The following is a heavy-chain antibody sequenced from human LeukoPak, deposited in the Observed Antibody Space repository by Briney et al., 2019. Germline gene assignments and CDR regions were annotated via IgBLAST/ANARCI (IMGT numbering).Heavy chain of an antibody. Sequence: PSETLSLTCTVSGGSISSSSYHWGWIRQPPGKGLEWIGSIYYSGSTDYNPSLKSRVIISGDTSKNQFSLKLSSVTAADTAVYYCARQGDIRFGELFRGYYFDYWGQGTLVTVSS. CDR2: IYYSGST. J-gene: IGHJ4*02. D-gene: IGHD3-10*01. CDR1: GGSISSSSYH. V-gene: IGHV4-39*01. CDR3: ARQGDIRFGELFRGYYFDY.